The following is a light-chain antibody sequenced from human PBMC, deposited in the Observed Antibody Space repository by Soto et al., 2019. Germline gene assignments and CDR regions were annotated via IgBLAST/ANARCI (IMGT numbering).Light chain of an antibody. CDR3: QTYYRVPLT. CDR1: QSLLSSSDNRNY. Sequence: DVVMTQSPDSLALSLGERATINCKSSQSLLSSSDNRNYLAWFQQKVGQPPKLLIRWASTRESGVPDRFSASGSATDFTLTIHSLQAEDVAVYYCQTYYRVPLTFCGGTKVELK. CDR2: WAS. J-gene: IGKJ4*01. V-gene: IGKV4-1*01.